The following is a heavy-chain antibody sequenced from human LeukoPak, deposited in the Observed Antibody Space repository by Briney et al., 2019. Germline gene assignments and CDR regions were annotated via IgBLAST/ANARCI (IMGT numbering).Heavy chain of an antibody. CDR3: SEGYFEPFAH. J-gene: IGHJ4*02. V-gene: IGHV4-59*02. CDR1: GASVSTSH. Sequence: PSETLSLTCVVSGASVSTSHWNWIRQLPGKGLEWIGCLSYTGKTDYNPSLTSRVTMSLGTSKNQVSLKLRSVTAADTAVYYCSEGYFEPFAHWGQGTLVTVSS. CDR2: LSYTGKT. D-gene: IGHD2/OR15-2a*01.